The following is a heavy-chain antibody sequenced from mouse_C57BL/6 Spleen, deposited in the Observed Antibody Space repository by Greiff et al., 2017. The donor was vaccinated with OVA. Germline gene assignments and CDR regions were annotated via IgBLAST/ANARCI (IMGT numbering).Heavy chain of an antibody. J-gene: IGHJ3*01. D-gene: IGHD2-5*01. CDR2: ISSGSSTI. V-gene: IGHV5-17*01. CDR1: GFTFSDYG. Sequence: DVMLVESGGGLVKPGGSLKLSCAASGFTFSDYGMHWVRQAPEKGLEWVAYISSGSSTIYYADTVKGRFTISSDNAKNTLFLQMTSLRSEDTAMYYCAVYYSNYLFAYWGQGTLVTVSA. CDR3: AVYYSNYLFAY.